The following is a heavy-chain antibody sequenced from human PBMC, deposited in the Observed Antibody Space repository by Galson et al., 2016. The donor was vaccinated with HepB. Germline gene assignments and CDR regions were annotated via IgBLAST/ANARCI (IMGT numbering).Heavy chain of an antibody. V-gene: IGHV3-48*01. Sequence: SLRLSCAVSGFTFSSYSMNWVRQAPGKGLEWVLYISSSSNTIHYADSVKGRFTISRDNAKNTLYLYMNSLRAGDTAVYYCGKHGGFPFDHWGQGTLITVSS. CDR2: ISSSSNTI. CDR3: GKHGGFPFDH. J-gene: IGHJ4*02. D-gene: IGHD3-16*01. CDR1: GFTFSSYS.